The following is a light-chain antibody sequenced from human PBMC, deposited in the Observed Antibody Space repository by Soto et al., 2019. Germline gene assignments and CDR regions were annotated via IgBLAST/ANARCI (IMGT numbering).Light chain of an antibody. J-gene: IGKJ1*01. Sequence: EIGMTQSPATLSVSSGERATLSCRASQSVSSNLAWYQQKPGQAPRLLIYGASTRATGIPARFSGSGSGTEFTLTISSLQSEDFATYYCQHYNDYSRIFGQGTKVEIK. V-gene: IGKV3-15*01. CDR2: GAS. CDR3: QHYNDYSRI. CDR1: QSVSSN.